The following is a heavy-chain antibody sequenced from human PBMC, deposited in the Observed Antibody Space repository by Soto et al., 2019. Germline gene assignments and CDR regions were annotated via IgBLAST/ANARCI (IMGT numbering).Heavy chain of an antibody. CDR1: GFTFSSYA. D-gene: IGHD2-2*01. CDR2: ISGSGGST. J-gene: IGHJ4*02. V-gene: IGHV3-23*01. CDR3: AKDRGGCSSTSCPPRLFDY. Sequence: EVQLLESGGGLVQPGGSLRLSCAASGFTFSSYAMSWVRQAPGKGLEWVSGISGSGGSTYNADSVKGRFTISRDNSKNTLYLQMNSRRAEDTAVYYCAKDRGGCSSTSCPPRLFDYWGQGTLVTVSS.